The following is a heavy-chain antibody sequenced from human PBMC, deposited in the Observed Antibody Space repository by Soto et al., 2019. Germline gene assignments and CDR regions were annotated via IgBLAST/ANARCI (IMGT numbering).Heavy chain of an antibody. J-gene: IGHJ3*02. D-gene: IGHD3-3*01. V-gene: IGHV3-53*04. CDR2: IYSGGST. CDR3: ARGFTIFGVVGAFDI. CDR1: GFTVSSNY. Sequence: GGSLRLSCAASGFTVSSNYMSWVRQAPGKGLEWVSVIYSGGSTYYADSVKGRFTISRHNSKNTLYLQMNSLRAEDTAVYYCARGFTIFGVVGAFDIWGQGTMVTVSS.